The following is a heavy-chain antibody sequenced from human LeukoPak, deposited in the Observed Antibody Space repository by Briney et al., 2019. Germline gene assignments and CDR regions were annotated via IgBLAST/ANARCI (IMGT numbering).Heavy chain of an antibody. Sequence: PSETLSLTCAVYGGSFSGYYWSWIRQPPGKGLEWIGEINHSGSTNYNPSLKSRVTISVDTSKNQFSLKLSSVTAADTAVYYCARGIVVVKSLTPWGKETLVTVSS. CDR3: ARGIVVVKSLTP. CDR2: INHSGST. CDR1: GGSFSGYY. D-gene: IGHD3-22*01. J-gene: IGHJ5*02. V-gene: IGHV4-34*01.